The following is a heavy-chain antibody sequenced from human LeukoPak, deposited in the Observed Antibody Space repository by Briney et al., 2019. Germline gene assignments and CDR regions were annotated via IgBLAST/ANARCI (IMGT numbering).Heavy chain of an antibody. J-gene: IGHJ3*02. D-gene: IGHD4-17*01. Sequence: DPSQTLSLTCAVSGGSVSSGGYSWSWIRQPPGKGLEWIGYIYDSGSTYYNPSLKSRVTISLDRSKNQFSLKLSSVTAADTAMYYCASHDYGDYFASFDIWGQGTMVTVSS. CDR3: ASHDYGDYFASFDI. CDR1: GGSVSSGGYS. V-gene: IGHV4-30-2*01. CDR2: IYDSGST.